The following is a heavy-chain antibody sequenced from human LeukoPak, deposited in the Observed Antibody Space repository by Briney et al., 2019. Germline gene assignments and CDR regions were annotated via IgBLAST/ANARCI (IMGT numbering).Heavy chain of an antibody. J-gene: IGHJ4*02. CDR3: ARGRRVAAAGTGGYSVDY. V-gene: IGHV4-34*01. Sequence: GSLRLSCAASGFTFSSYAMSWIRQPPGKGLEWIGEINHSGSTNYNPSLKSRVTISVDTSKNQFSLKLSSVTAADTAVYYCARGRRVAAAGTGGYSVDYWGQGTLVTVSS. D-gene: IGHD6-13*01. CDR2: INHSGST. CDR1: GFTFSSYA.